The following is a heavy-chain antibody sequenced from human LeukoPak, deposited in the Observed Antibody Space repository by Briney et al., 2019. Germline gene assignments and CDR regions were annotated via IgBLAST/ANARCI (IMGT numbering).Heavy chain of an antibody. CDR2: VSHNGPDK. CDR1: GFTFSSYT. CDR3: ARDDY. V-gene: IGHV3-30-3*01. Sequence: PGGSLRLSCAASGFTFSSYTMHWVRQAPGKGLEWVAVVSHNGPDKYYADSVKGRFTISRDNSKSTLYLQMSSLRADDTAVYYCARDDYWGQGTLVTVSS. J-gene: IGHJ4*02.